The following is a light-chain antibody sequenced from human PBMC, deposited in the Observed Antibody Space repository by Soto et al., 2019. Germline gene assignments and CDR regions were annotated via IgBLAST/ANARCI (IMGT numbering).Light chain of an antibody. Sequence: DIQMTQSPSSLSASVGDGVTISCRASQGVSNYLIWYQQRQGRAPKLLIYAASNLVSGVPSRFSGSGSGTNFTLTISSLQPEDFATYYCQQSYRTPHTFGQGTKLETK. CDR2: AAS. V-gene: IGKV1-39*01. CDR1: QGVSNY. CDR3: QQSYRTPHT. J-gene: IGKJ2*01.